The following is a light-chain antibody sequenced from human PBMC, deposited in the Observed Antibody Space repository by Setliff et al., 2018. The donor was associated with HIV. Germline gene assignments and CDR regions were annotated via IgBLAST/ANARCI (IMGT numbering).Light chain of an antibody. Sequence: QSALTQPPSASGSPGQSVTISCTGTSSDVGGYNYVSWYQQHPGKAPKLMIFEVSKRPSGVPDRFSGSKSGNTASLTVSGLQAEDEADYYCSSYISSSTLFGTGTKVTVL. CDR1: SSDVGGYNY. CDR2: EVS. J-gene: IGLJ1*01. V-gene: IGLV2-8*01. CDR3: SSYISSSTL.